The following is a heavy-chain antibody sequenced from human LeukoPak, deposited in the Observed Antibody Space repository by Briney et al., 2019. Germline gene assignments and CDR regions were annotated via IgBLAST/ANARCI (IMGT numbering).Heavy chain of an antibody. J-gene: IGHJ3*02. CDR1: GGSISHYY. CDR3: ARAGIDYYDSSGYYLDAFDI. V-gene: IGHV4-59*01. CDR2: IYYNGNT. D-gene: IGHD3-22*01. Sequence: SEPLSLTCTVSGGSISHYYRSWIRQPPGKGLEWIGYIYYNGNTYYNPSLRSRVTMSVDTSKNQFPLKLSSVTAADTAVYYCARAGIDYYDSSGYYLDAFDIWGQGTMVTVSS.